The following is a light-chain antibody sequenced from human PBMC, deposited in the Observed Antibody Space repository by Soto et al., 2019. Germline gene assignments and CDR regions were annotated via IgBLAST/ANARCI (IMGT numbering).Light chain of an antibody. CDR2: GAS. Sequence: EIVLTQSPGTLSLSPGERATLSCRASQSVSSSYLAWYQQKPHQAPRLLIYGASSRATCIPDGFSGSGAGTVFSLTISRREPEEFAVYYCQQYGSSPWTFGQGTKVEIK. CDR3: QQYGSSPWT. J-gene: IGKJ1*01. CDR1: QSVSSSY. V-gene: IGKV3-20*01.